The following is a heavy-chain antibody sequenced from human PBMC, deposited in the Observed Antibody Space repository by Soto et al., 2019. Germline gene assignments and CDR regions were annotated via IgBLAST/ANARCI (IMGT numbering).Heavy chain of an antibody. CDR3: ASFKGGSSSPRYGMDV. J-gene: IGHJ6*02. D-gene: IGHD6-6*01. CDR2: INAGNGNT. V-gene: IGHV1-3*01. Sequence: GASVKVSFKASGYTFTSYAMHWVRQAPGQRLEWMGWINAGNGNTKYSQKFQGRVTITRDTSASTAYMELSSLRSEDTAVYYCASFKGGSSSPRYGMDVWGQGTTVTVSS. CDR1: GYTFTSYA.